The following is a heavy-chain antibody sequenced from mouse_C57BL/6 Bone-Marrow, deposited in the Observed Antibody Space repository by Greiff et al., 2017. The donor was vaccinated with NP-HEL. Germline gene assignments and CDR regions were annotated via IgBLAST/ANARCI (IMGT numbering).Heavy chain of an antibody. J-gene: IGHJ2*01. CDR3: ARGGNYWYYFDY. CDR1: GYTFTTYP. Sequence: LVESGAELVKPGASVKMSCKASGYTFTTYPIAWVKQNHGKSLARIGNFHPYNDDTEYNEQFKNKATLTVVKSSSTVYLELSRLTSDDSSVYDCARGGNYWYYFDYWGQGTTLTGSS. D-gene: IGHD2-1*01. CDR2: FHPYNDDT. V-gene: IGHV1-47*01.